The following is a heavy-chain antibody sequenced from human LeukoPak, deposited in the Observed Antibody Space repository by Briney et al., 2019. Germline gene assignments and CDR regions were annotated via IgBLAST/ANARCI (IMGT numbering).Heavy chain of an antibody. CDR3: AKSGSSGRSNYDYAMDV. CDR1: GFSFDDYA. V-gene: IGHV3-9*01. Sequence: PGGSLRLSCAAFGFSFDDYAMHWVRQAPGKGLEWVSGISWNSGTIGYADSVKGRFTISRDNAKYSLYLQMNSLRAEDTALYFCAKSGSSGRSNYDYAMDVWGRGTTVNVSS. D-gene: IGHD6-19*01. J-gene: IGHJ6*02. CDR2: ISWNSGTI.